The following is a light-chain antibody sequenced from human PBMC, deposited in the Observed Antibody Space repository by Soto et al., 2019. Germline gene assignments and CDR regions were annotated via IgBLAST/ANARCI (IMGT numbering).Light chain of an antibody. CDR3: QQYENLPT. Sequence: DIQMTQSPSTLSASVGDRVTITCRASESISTWLAWYQQKPGKAPKLLIYKASSLESGVPSRFSGSGSGTDFTFTISRLQPEDIATYYCQQYENLPTVGPGTRLEIK. J-gene: IGKJ5*01. CDR2: KAS. CDR1: ESISTW. V-gene: IGKV1-5*03.